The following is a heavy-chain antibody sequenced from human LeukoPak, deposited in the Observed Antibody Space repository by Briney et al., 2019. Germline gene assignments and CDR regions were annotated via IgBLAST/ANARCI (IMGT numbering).Heavy chain of an antibody. J-gene: IGHJ4*02. CDR3: SRGELGYCSGGSCKHDY. D-gene: IGHD2-15*01. CDR2: IRSSSRYI. CDR1: GFTFSSYS. Sequence: GGSLRLSCAASGFTFSSYSMNWVRQAPGKGREWLSSIRSSSRYIYYADSVKGRFTISRDNAKNSLYLETTSQRAEDTAVDYCSRGELGYCSGGSCKHDYWGQGTLVTVSS. V-gene: IGHV3-21*01.